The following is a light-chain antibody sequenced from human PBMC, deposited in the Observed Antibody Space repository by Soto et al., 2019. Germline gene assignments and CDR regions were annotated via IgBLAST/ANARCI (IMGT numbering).Light chain of an antibody. J-gene: IGLJ1*01. V-gene: IGLV2-11*01. CDR3: CSYAGSYD. Sequence: QSVLTQPRSLSGSPGQSVTISCTGTSSDVGGYNYVSWYQQHPGKAPKLMIYDVSKRPSGVPDRFSGSKSGNTASLTISGLQAEDEADYYCCSYAGSYDFGTGTKVIVL. CDR1: SSDVGGYNY. CDR2: DVS.